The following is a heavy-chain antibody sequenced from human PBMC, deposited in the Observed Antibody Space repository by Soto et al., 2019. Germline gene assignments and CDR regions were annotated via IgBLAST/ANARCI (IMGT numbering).Heavy chain of an antibody. J-gene: IGHJ4*02. Sequence: QVHLVQSGAEVKKPGASVKVSCKGSGYAFTTYGITWVRQAPGQGLEWMGWISAHNGNTNYAQKIQGRVTVTRYTSTSTAYMELRSLRADDTAVYCCARGRYGDYWGQGALVTVSS. D-gene: IGHD1-1*01. CDR3: ARGRYGDY. CDR2: ISAHNGNT. CDR1: GYAFTTYG. V-gene: IGHV1-18*01.